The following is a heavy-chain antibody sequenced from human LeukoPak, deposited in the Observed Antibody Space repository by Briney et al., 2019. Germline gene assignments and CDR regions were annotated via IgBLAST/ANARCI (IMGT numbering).Heavy chain of an antibody. J-gene: IGHJ6*03. Sequence: GRFLRLSCAASGFTFSTYWMHWVRQAPGKGLVWVSRIMSDGSSTNYADSVKGRFTISRDNAKNTLYLQMNSLRAEDTAVYYCARDGMYGSSSYYYYMDVWGKGTTVTVSS. V-gene: IGHV3-74*01. CDR1: GFTFSTYW. CDR2: IMSDGSST. D-gene: IGHD6-6*01. CDR3: ARDGMYGSSSYYYYMDV.